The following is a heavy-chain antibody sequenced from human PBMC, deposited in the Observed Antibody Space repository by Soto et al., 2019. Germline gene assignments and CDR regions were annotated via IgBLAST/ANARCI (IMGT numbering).Heavy chain of an antibody. V-gene: IGHV1-8*01. D-gene: IGHD3-22*01. CDR3: ARVSYYYDSSGYSDNWFDP. J-gene: IGHJ5*02. CDR1: GYTFTSYD. Sequence: ASVKVSCKASGYTFTSYDINWVRQATGQGLEWMGGIIPNSGNADYAQKFQGRVTITRDASTSTAYMELSSLRSEDTAVYYCARVSYYYDSSGYSDNWFDPWGQGTLVTVSS. CDR2: IIPNSGNA.